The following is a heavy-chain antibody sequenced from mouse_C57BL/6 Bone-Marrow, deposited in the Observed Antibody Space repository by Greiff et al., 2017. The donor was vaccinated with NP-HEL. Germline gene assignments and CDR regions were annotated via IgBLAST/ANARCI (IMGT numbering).Heavy chain of an antibody. D-gene: IGHD3-1*01. J-gene: IGHJ3*01. V-gene: IGHV1-54*01. CDR3: ARSGGDPAWFAY. CDR2: INPGSGGT. Sequence: VQRVESGAELVRPGTSVKVSCKASGYAFTNYLIEWVKQRPGQGLEWIGVINPGSGGTNYNEKFKGKATLTADKSSSTAYMQLSSLTSEDSAVYFGARSGGDPAWFAYWGQGTLVTVSA. CDR1: GYAFTNYL.